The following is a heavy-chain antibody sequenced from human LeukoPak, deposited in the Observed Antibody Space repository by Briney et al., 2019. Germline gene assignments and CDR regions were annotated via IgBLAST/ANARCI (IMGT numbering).Heavy chain of an antibody. Sequence: SQTLSLTCAISGDSVSSNGASWNWIRQSPSRGLEWLGRTYYRSQQWHSDYAPSVKGRITLNPDTSKNQFSLQLNSMTPEDTAVYYCGRETDFGVVTNWGQGALVTVSS. CDR3: GRETDFGVVTN. CDR1: GDSVSSNGAS. D-gene: IGHD3-3*01. CDR2: TYYRSQQWHS. V-gene: IGHV6-1*01. J-gene: IGHJ4*02.